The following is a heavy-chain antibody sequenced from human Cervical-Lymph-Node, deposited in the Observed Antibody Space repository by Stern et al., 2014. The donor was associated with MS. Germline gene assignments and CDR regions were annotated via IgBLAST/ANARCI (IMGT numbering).Heavy chain of an antibody. CDR1: GFSLSSNGVG. CDR3: AHTDYSSALQDAFDV. V-gene: IGHV2-5*02. CDR2: LHWDDDK. D-gene: IGHD6-19*01. J-gene: IGHJ3*01. Sequence: QVTLRESGPTLVKPTQTLTLTCSFSGFSLSSNGVGVGWIRQPPGKALEWLALLHWDDDKRYSPLLKSRLTITKDTSKNQVVLTVTNMDPVDTDTYYCAHTDYSSALQDAFDVWGQGTVVTVSS.